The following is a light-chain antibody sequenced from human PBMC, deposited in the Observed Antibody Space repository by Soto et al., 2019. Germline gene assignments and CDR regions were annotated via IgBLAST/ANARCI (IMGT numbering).Light chain of an antibody. J-gene: IGKJ4*01. V-gene: IGKV3-11*01. Sequence: EIVLTQSPATLSLSPGERATLSCRASQSVSRYLAWYQQKPGQAPRLLIYDASNRATGIPARFSGSGSGTDFTLTISGLEPEDFAVYYCPQRINGLTCGGGTKVEI. CDR3: PQRINGLT. CDR1: QSVSRY. CDR2: DAS.